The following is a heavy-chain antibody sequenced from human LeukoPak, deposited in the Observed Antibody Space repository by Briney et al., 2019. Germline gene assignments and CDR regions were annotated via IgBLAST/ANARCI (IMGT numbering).Heavy chain of an antibody. Sequence: GGSLRLSCAASGFTFSSYDMHWVRQATGKGLEWVSAIGTAGDTYYPGSVKGRFTISRENAKNSLYLQMNSLRAGDTAVYYCARGNCSSTSCYWPYGMDVWGQGTTVTVSS. CDR2: IGTAGDT. CDR1: GFTFSSYD. D-gene: IGHD2-2*01. CDR3: ARGNCSSTSCYWPYGMDV. V-gene: IGHV3-13*01. J-gene: IGHJ6*02.